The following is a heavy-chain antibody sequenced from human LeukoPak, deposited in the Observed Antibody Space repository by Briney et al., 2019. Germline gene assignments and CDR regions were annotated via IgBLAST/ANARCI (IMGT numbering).Heavy chain of an antibody. CDR3: ARGEVFCSSSSCYWWFDP. D-gene: IGHD2-2*01. J-gene: IGHJ5*02. V-gene: IGHV1-8*01. CDR1: GYTFTSYD. Sequence: ASVKVSCKASGYTFTSYDINWVRQATGQGLEWMGWMNPNSGNTGYAQKFQGRVTMTRNTSITTAYMELSSLRSEDTAVYYCARGEVFCSSSSCYWWFDPWGQGTLVTVSS. CDR2: MNPNSGNT.